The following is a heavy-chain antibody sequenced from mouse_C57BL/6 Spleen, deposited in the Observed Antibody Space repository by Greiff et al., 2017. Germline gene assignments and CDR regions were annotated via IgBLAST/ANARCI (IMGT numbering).Heavy chain of an antibody. V-gene: IGHV14-4*01. CDR1: GFNIKDDY. CDR2: FDPENGDT. Sequence: VQLQQSGAELVRPGASVKLSCTASGFNIKDDYMHWVKQRPEQGLEWIGWFDPENGDTEYASKFQGKATITADTSSNTAYLQLSSLTSEDTAVYYCTTPNWDDFDYWGQGTTLTVSS. D-gene: IGHD4-1*01. J-gene: IGHJ2*01. CDR3: TTPNWDDFDY.